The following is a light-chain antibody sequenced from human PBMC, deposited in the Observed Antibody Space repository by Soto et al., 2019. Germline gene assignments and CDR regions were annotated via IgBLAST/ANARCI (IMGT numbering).Light chain of an antibody. CDR1: YRDVGGYNY. CDR2: DVS. J-gene: IGLJ1*01. V-gene: IGLV2-14*01. CDR3: SSYPSSSSQV. Sequence: QSVLTQPASVSGSPGQSITISCTGTYRDVGGYNYVAWYQQYPGKAPKLMIYDVSFRPSGVSNRFSGSKSDITASLTISGLQAEDEAEYYCSSYPSSSSQVFGTGTKVTVL.